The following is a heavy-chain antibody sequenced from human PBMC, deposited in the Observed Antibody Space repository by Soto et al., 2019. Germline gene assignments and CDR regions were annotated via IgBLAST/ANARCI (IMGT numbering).Heavy chain of an antibody. J-gene: IGHJ6*02. Sequence: GGSLRLSCAASGFTFSDYYMSWIRQAPGKGLEYISYISNGGNFIYYADSVKGRFTISRDTAKTSLYLQMNSLRAEDTALYYCARHRYYEGSVPGYGMDVWGQGTTVTVSS. CDR3: ARHRYYEGSVPGYGMDV. CDR2: ISNGGNFI. V-gene: IGHV3-11*01. D-gene: IGHD3-16*01. CDR1: GFTFSDYY.